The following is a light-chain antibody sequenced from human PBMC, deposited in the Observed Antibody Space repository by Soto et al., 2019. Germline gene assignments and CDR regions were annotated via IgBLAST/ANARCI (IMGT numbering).Light chain of an antibody. CDR3: QDYNTWPWT. J-gene: IGKJ1*01. CDR2: GAS. Sequence: ETLMTQSPSTLSVSQGERATLSCRASQSVNNNLAWYQQKLGQAPRVLIYGASTRATGIPARFTGSGSGTEFILTITSLQSEDSAVYYCQDYNTWPWTFGQGTKVDIK. CDR1: QSVNNN. V-gene: IGKV3-15*01.